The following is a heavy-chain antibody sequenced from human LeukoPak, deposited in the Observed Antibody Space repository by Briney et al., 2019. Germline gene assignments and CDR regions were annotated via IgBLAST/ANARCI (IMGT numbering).Heavy chain of an antibody. V-gene: IGHV4-61*02. D-gene: IGHD1-20*01. CDR2: IYTSGST. CDR1: GGSISSGSYY. Sequence: SQTLSLTCTVSGGSISSGSYYWRWIRQPAGKGLEWIERIYTSGSTNYNPSLKSRVTISVDTSKNQFSLKLSSVTAADTAVYYCARDDSANWNDVNKAFDIWGQGTMVTVSS. CDR3: ARDDSANWNDVNKAFDI. J-gene: IGHJ3*02.